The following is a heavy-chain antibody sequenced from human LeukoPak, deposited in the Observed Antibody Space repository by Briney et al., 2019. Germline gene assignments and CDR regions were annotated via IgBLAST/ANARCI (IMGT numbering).Heavy chain of an antibody. Sequence: ASVKVSCKASGYTFTGYYLHWVRQAPGQGLEWMGWINPKSGGTNYAQKFQGRVTMTRDTSISTAYMELSRLRSDDTAVYYCARAPYSSGWYLLTYHFDFWGQGTLVTVSS. CDR2: INPKSGGT. CDR3: ARAPYSSGWYLLTYHFDF. J-gene: IGHJ4*02. D-gene: IGHD6-19*01. V-gene: IGHV1-2*02. CDR1: GYTFTGYY.